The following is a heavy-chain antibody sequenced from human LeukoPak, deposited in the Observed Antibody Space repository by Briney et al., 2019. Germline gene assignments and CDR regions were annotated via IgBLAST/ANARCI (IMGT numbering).Heavy chain of an antibody. J-gene: IGHJ4*02. CDR2: INPNSGGT. CDR1: GYTFTGYY. Sequence: ASVKVSCKASGYTFTGYYMHWVRQAPGQGLEWMGWINPNSGGTNYAQKFQGRVTMTRDTSISTAYMELSRLRSDDTAVYYCARDLPDMVRGVSDYWGQGTLVTVSS. CDR3: ARDLPDMVRGVSDY. D-gene: IGHD3-10*01. V-gene: IGHV1-2*02.